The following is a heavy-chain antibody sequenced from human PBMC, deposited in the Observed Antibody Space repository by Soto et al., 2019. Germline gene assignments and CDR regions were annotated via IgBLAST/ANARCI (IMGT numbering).Heavy chain of an antibody. D-gene: IGHD3-10*01. CDR2: IYYSGST. CDR3: ARGGRRSPGMDV. CDR1: GGSITSGGYY. Sequence: QVQLQESGPGLVKPSQTLSLTCTVSGGSITSGGYYWSWIRQHPGKGLGWIGSIYYSGSTYYTPALKSRVTIPVATSKNPVSLKLSSATAAATALHYCARGGRRSPGMDVWGQGTTVTVSS. J-gene: IGHJ6*02. V-gene: IGHV4-31*03.